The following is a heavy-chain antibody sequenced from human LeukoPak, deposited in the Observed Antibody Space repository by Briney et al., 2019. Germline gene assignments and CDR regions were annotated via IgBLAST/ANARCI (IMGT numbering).Heavy chain of an antibody. D-gene: IGHD6-13*01. J-gene: IGHJ6*03. Sequence: PSETLSLTCTVSGGSISSYYWSWIRQPPGKGLEWIGYIYYSGSTNYNPSLKSRLTISVDTSKNQFSLKLSSVTAADTAVYYCARTTEAHSWRTRYYDYYMDVWGKGTTVAVSS. CDR1: GGSISSYY. CDR2: IYYSGST. V-gene: IGHV4-59*01. CDR3: ARTTEAHSWRTRYYDYYMDV.